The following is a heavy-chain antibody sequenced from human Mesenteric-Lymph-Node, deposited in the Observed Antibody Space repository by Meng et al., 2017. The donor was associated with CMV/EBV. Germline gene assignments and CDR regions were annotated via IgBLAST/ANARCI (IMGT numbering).Heavy chain of an antibody. CDR3: AKFIRYSLGEMDY. CDR1: GFTFNSYG. V-gene: IGHV3-23*01. J-gene: IGHJ4*02. Sequence: AASGFTFNSYGMTWVRQTPGKGLEWVSTTSGSGVTTYYADSVKGRFSISRDNSKNTLYLQMNSLRAEDTALYFCAKFIRYSLGEMDYWGQGTLVTVSS. D-gene: IGHD2-21*01. CDR2: TSGSGVTT.